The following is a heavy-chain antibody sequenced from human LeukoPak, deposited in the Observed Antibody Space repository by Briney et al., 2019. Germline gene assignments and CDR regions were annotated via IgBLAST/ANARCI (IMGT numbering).Heavy chain of an antibody. CDR3: AGGQGYGDYGGQWFDP. J-gene: IGHJ5*02. V-gene: IGHV4-34*01. D-gene: IGHD4-17*01. Sequence: SETLSLTCAVYGGSFSGYYWSWIRQPPGKGLEWIGEINHSGSTNYNPSLKSRVTISVDTSKNQFSLKLSSVTAADTAVYYCAGGQGYGDYGGQWFDPWGQGTLVTVSS. CDR2: INHSGST. CDR1: GGSFSGYY.